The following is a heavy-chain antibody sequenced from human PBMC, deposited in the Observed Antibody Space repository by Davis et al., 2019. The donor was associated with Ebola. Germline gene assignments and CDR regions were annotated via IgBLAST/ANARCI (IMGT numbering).Heavy chain of an antibody. V-gene: IGHV4-4*02. Sequence: MPSETLSLTWAVPRDPISGSNCWSWVRQSPGKGLEWIGEISQSGSTNYNPSLKSRVTISVDKSKNQFSLKLSSVAAADTAVYYCARECSDGVHGWFDPWGQGTLVTASS. CDR3: ARECSDGVHGWFDP. J-gene: IGHJ5*02. CDR2: ISQSGST. CDR1: RDPISGSNC. D-gene: IGHD2-15*01.